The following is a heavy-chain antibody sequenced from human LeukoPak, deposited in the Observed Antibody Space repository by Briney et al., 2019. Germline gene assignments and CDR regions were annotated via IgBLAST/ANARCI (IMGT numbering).Heavy chain of an antibody. V-gene: IGHV1-3*01. Sequence: ASVKVSCKASGYTFTSYAMHWVRQAPGQRLEWMGWINAGNGNTKYSQKFQGRVTITRDTSASAAYMELSSLRSEDTAVYYCARDFGYCSSTSCYALFDYWGQGTLVTVSS. CDR3: ARDFGYCSSTSCYALFDY. CDR1: GYTFTSYA. J-gene: IGHJ4*02. D-gene: IGHD2-2*01. CDR2: INAGNGNT.